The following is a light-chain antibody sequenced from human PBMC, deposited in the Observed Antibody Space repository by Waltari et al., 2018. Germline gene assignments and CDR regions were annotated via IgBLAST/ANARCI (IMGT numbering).Light chain of an antibody. Sequence: QAELTQPPSVSKGLRQTATLTCTGNSNNVGNQGAAWLQQHQGQPPRLLSYRNNNRPSGISERFSASRSGNTASLTITGLQPEDEADYYCSAWDSNLREYVFGTGTKVTVL. J-gene: IGLJ1*01. V-gene: IGLV10-54*04. CDR1: SNNVGNQG. CDR3: SAWDSNLREYV. CDR2: RNN.